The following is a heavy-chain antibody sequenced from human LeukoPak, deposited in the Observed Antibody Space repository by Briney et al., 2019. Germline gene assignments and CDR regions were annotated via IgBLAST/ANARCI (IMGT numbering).Heavy chain of an antibody. J-gene: IGHJ6*02. CDR2: ISYDGSNK. Sequence: PGGSLRLSCAASGFTFSSYGMHWVRQAPGKGLEWVAVISYDGSNKYYADSVKGRFTISRDNSKNTLYLQMNSLRAEDTAVYCCAKDLTRHCSGGSCYFYYYYGMDVWGQGTTVTVSS. V-gene: IGHV3-30*18. D-gene: IGHD2-15*01. CDR1: GFTFSSYG. CDR3: AKDLTRHCSGGSCYFYYYYGMDV.